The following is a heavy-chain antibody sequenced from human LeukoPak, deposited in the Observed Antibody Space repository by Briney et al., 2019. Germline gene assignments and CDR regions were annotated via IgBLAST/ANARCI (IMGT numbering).Heavy chain of an antibody. V-gene: IGHV4-34*01. D-gene: IGHD6-6*01. Sequence: SETLSLTCTISGGSISSYYWSWIRQPPGKGLEWIGEINHSGSTNYNPSLKSRVTISVDTSKNQFSLKLSSVTAADTAVYYCARALRIAARPPYFDYWGQGTLVTVSS. CDR3: ARALRIAARPPYFDY. CDR2: INHSGST. J-gene: IGHJ4*02. CDR1: GGSISSYY.